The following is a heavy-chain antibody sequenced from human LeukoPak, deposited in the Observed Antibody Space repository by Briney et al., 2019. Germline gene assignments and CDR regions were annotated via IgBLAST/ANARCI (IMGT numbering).Heavy chain of an antibody. CDR2: INHSGST. CDR3: ARGSYCSSTSCYGPGGMDV. D-gene: IGHD2-2*01. CDR1: GGSISSYY. Sequence: PSETLSLTCTVSGGSISSYYWSWIRQPPGKGLEWIGEINHSGSTNYNPSLKSRVTISVDTSKNQFSLKLSSVTAADTAVYYCARGSYCSSTSCYGPGGMDVWGQGTTVTVSS. J-gene: IGHJ6*02. V-gene: IGHV4-34*01.